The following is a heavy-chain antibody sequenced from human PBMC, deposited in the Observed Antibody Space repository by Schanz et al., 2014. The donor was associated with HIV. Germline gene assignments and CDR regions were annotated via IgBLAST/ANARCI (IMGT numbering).Heavy chain of an antibody. Sequence: EVQVVESGGGLAQPGRSLRLSCAASGFTVSSNYMSWVRQAPGKGLEWVSVIYSGGSTYYADSVKGRFTISRDNSRDTLYLQMDSLRGDDTAIYYCAKDVLSDDASGDDLIMEAWGQGTTVMVSS. J-gene: IGHJ6*02. CDR3: AKDVLSDDASGDDLIMEA. CDR1: GFTVSSNY. V-gene: IGHV3-66*01. CDR2: IYSGGST. D-gene: IGHD2-21*02.